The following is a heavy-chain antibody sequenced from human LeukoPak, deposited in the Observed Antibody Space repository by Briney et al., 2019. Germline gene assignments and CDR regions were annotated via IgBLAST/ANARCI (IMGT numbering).Heavy chain of an antibody. CDR2: INHSGST. J-gene: IGHJ6*04. Sequence: SETLSLTCAVYGGSFSGYYWSWIRQPPGKGLEWIGEINHSGSTNYNPSLKSRVTISEDTSKNQFSLKLSSVTAADTAVYYCARDQQRPYYYYYGMDVWGKGTTVTVSS. V-gene: IGHV4-34*01. D-gene: IGHD6-25*01. CDR1: GGSFSGYY. CDR3: ARDQQRPYYYYYGMDV.